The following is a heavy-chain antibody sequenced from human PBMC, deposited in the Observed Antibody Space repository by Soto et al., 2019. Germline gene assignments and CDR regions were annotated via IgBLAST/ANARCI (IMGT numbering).Heavy chain of an antibody. V-gene: IGHV6-1*01. J-gene: IGHJ4*02. Sequence: SQTLSLTCVISGDSVSTNTATWDWIRQSPTRGLEWLGRTYYRSKWNTDYALSVKSRITIHPGTSKNQVSLQLDSVTPEDTAVYYCARLIGNSWFVGWGQGTLVTVSS. D-gene: IGHD6-13*01. CDR3: ARLIGNSWFVG. CDR1: GDSVSTNTAT. CDR2: TYYRSKWNT.